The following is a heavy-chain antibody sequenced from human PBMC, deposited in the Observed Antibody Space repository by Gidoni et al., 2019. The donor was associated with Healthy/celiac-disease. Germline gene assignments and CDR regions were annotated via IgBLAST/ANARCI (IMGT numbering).Heavy chain of an antibody. D-gene: IGHD2-15*01. V-gene: IGHV3-33*01. Sequence: QVQLVESGGGVVQPGRSLRLSFAASGFTFSSYGMHWVRQAPGKGLEWVAVIWFDGSHKYYGDSVKGRFTISRDNSKNTLFLQMNSLRAEDTAVYYCTRDPTPGAFDIWGQGTKVTVSS. J-gene: IGHJ3*02. CDR2: IWFDGSHK. CDR1: GFTFSSYG. CDR3: TRDPTPGAFDI.